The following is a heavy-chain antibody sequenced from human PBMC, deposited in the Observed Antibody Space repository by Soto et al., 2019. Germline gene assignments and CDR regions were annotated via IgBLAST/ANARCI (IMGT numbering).Heavy chain of an antibody. Sequence: GGSLRLSCAASGFTFSSYAMSWVRQAPGKGLEWVSAISGSGGSTYYADSVKGRFTISRDNSKNTLYLQMNSLRAEDTAVYYCAKDRSRFGEPYDAFDIWGQGTMVTVSS. CDR1: GFTFSSYA. V-gene: IGHV3-23*01. CDR2: ISGSGGST. CDR3: AKDRSRFGEPYDAFDI. J-gene: IGHJ3*02. D-gene: IGHD3-10*01.